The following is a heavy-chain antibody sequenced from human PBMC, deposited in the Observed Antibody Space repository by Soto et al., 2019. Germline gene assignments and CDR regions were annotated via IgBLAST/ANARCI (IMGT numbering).Heavy chain of an antibody. CDR3: AKDGNHLYCRSPSCYGLYGLDV. CDR1: GFPFWTYS. J-gene: IGHJ6*02. V-gene: IGHV3-23*01. Sequence: EVKLLESGGGLVQPGGSMRLSCEASGFPFWTYSMSWVRQAPRKGLEWVSGISGSGTATYYTDSVKGRFTVSRDNSKDTLFLQMNTLRVEDTAVYYCAKDGNHLYCRSPSCYGLYGLDVWGQGTTVTVSS. CDR2: ISGSGTAT. D-gene: IGHD2-2*01.